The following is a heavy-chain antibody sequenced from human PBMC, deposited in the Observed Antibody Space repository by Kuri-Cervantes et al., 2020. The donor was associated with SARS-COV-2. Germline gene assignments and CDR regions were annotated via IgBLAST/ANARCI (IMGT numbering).Heavy chain of an antibody. CDR1: VGTLGSYA. CDR2: IIPIFGTA. Sequence: SVTVSCMSCVGTLGSYAISWVRQARGQGLEWMGGIIPIFGTANNAQKFQGRVTITTDESTSTSYMELSSLSAEDTAGYYCARGYCTNGVCYSHAFDVWGQGTKVTVSS. D-gene: IGHD2-8*01. J-gene: IGHJ3*01. CDR3: ARGYCTNGVCYSHAFDV. V-gene: IGHV1-69*05.